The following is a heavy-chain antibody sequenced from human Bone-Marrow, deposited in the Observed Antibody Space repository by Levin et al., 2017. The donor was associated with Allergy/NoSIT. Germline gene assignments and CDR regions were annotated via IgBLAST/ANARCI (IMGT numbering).Heavy chain of an antibody. D-gene: IGHD3-22*01. V-gene: IGHV7-4-1*02. J-gene: IGHJ4*02. CDR2: IVTNTGRP. CDR1: GYPFTSYT. Sequence: GESLKISCKASGYPFTSYTIKWVRQAPGQGLEWMGWIVTNTGRPTYAQGFTGRFVFSLDTSVSTAYLQISTLKAEDTAVYYCARDDSDSSGYYLGNDWGQGTLVTVSS. CDR3: ARDDSDSSGYYLGND.